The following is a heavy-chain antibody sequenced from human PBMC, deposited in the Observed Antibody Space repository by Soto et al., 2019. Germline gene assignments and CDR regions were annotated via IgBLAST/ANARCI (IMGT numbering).Heavy chain of an antibody. CDR2: IYYSGST. CDR3: ARHMYYYGYTTYYFDS. J-gene: IGHJ4*02. D-gene: IGHD3-10*01. CDR1: GGSISSYY. Sequence: PSETLSLTCTVSGGSISSYYWSWIRQPPGKGLEWIGYIYYSGSTNYNPSLKSRVTISVDTSKNQFSLKLSSVTAADTAVYYCARHMYYYGYTTYYFDSWGQGILVTVSS. V-gene: IGHV4-59*08.